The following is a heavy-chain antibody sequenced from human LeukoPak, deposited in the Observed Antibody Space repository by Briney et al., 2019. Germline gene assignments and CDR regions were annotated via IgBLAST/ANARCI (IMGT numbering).Heavy chain of an antibody. CDR1: TDSFSSHY. CDR3: ARDLITVTKGFDI. CDR2: ISYIGST. J-gene: IGHJ3*02. Sequence: SETLSLTCAVSTDSFSSHYWSWVRQPPGKGPEWIGYISYIGSTNYNPSLKSRVTISIDTSKNQFSLRLRSVTAADTAVYYCARDLITVTKGFDIWGQGTMVSVSS. V-gene: IGHV4-59*11. D-gene: IGHD4-17*01.